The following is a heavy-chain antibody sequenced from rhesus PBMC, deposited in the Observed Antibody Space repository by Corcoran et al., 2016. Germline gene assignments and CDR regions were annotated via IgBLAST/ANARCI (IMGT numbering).Heavy chain of an antibody. Sequence: QVQLQESGPGLVKPSETLSLTCVVSGGSISDSYYWSWIRKPPGKGLGWIGYIYGRGSNTYYNPSLKNRITISTGTSKIQFSLKLSSVTAADTAVYYCASGYYNIWTGYAPYYFDYWGQGVLVTVSS. CDR2: IYGRGSNT. CDR1: GGSISDSYY. J-gene: IGHJ4*01. D-gene: IGHD3-3*01. V-gene: IGHV4-106*01. CDR3: ASGYYNIWTGYAPYYFDY.